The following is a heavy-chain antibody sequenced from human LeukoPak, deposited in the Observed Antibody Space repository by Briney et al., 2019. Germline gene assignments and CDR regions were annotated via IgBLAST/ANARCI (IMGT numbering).Heavy chain of an antibody. Sequence: SETLSLTCTVSGGSISSYYWSWIRQPPGKGQEWIGYIYYSGSTNYNPSLKSRVTISVDTSKNQFSLKLSSVTAADTTVYYCARDIAAAGTWGQGTLVTVSS. J-gene: IGHJ4*02. D-gene: IGHD6-13*01. CDR3: ARDIAAAGT. CDR1: GGSISSYY. CDR2: IYYSGST. V-gene: IGHV4-59*01.